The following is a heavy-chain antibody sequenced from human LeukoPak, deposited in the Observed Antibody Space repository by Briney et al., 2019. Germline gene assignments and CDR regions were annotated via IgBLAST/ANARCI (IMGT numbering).Heavy chain of an antibody. D-gene: IGHD6-13*01. V-gene: IGHV4-59*12. Sequence: SETLSLTCTVSGGSISSYYWSWIRQPPGKGLEWIGYIYYSGSTNYNPSLKSRVTISVDTSKNQFSLKLSSVTAADTAVYYCARGGRHAAGTYYYYGMDVWGQGTTVTVSS. CDR3: ARGGRHAAGTYYYYGMDV. CDR2: IYYSGST. J-gene: IGHJ6*02. CDR1: GGSISSYY.